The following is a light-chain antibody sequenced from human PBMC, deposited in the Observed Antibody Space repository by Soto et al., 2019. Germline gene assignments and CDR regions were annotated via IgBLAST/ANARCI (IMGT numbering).Light chain of an antibody. CDR2: AVS. V-gene: IGKV1-12*01. CDR3: QQANSFPPT. J-gene: IGKJ4*01. CDR1: RDISSW. Sequence: DIQMTQSPSSVSASVGDRVTITCRASRDISSWLAWYQRKPGKPPKLLIYAVSSLRSGVPSRFSGSGSGTDFTLTISSLQPEDFATYYCQQANSFPPTFGGGTKVEIK.